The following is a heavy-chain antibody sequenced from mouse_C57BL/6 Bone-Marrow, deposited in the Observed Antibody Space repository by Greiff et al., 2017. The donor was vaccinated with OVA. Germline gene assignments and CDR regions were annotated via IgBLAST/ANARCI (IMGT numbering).Heavy chain of an antibody. CDR3: ARDYDYDERDY. CDR2: INYDGSST. D-gene: IGHD2-4*01. J-gene: IGHJ2*01. V-gene: IGHV5-16*01. CDR1: GFTFSDYY. Sequence: EVMLVESEGGLVQPGSSMKLSCTASGFTFSDYYMAWVRQVPEKGLEWVANINYDGSSTYYLDSLKSRFIISRDNAKNILYLQMSSLKSEDTATYYCARDYDYDERDYWGQGTTLTVSS.